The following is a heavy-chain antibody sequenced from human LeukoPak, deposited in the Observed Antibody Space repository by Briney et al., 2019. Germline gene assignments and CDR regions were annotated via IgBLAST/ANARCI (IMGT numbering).Heavy chain of an antibody. CDR2: IDPNSGGT. V-gene: IGHV1-2*02. J-gene: IGHJ1*01. CDR1: GYTFTGYY. D-gene: IGHD3-22*01. CDR3: ARDDSSGYYPEYFQH. Sequence: GASVKVSCKASGYTFTGYYMHWVRQAPGQGLEWMGWIDPNSGGTNYAQKFQGRVTMTRDTSISTAYMVLNRLRSDDTAVYYCARDDSSGYYPEYFQHWGQGTLVTVSS.